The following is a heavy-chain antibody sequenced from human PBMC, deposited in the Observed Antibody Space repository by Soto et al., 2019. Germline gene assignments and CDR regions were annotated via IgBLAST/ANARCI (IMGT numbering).Heavy chain of an antibody. V-gene: IGHV4-4*07. Sequence: QVQLQESGPGLVKPSETLSLTCAVSGGSINTYYWSWIRQPAGKGLEWIGRIYSGGSTNYNPSLKSRVTVSVDTSKNQSSLNLASAAAADTAVYYCARGPGGFGDFSLDYWGQGTLVTVSS. D-gene: IGHD3-10*01. CDR3: ARGPGGFGDFSLDY. J-gene: IGHJ4*02. CDR1: GGSINTYY. CDR2: IYSGGST.